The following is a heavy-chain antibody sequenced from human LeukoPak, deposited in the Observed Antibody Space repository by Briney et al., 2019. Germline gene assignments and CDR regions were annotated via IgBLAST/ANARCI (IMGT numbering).Heavy chain of an antibody. Sequence: PGGSLRLSCAASGFVFSTYKMNWVRQAPGKGLEWVSSIDRSSYIYYADSVKGRFTIPRDNAKNSLYLQLNSLRAEDTAAYYCARAVYGSGSYGTYYFFYGIDVWGKGTTVTVSS. CDR3: ARAVYGSGSYGTYYFFYGIDV. V-gene: IGHV3-21*01. CDR2: IDRSSYI. CDR1: GFVFSTYK. D-gene: IGHD3-10*01. J-gene: IGHJ6*04.